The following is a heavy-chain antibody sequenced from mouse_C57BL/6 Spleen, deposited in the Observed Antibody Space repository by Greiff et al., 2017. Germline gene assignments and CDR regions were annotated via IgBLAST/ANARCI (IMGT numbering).Heavy chain of an antibody. CDR1: GYTFTSYW. D-gene: IGHD2-5*01. J-gene: IGHJ2*01. CDR2: IYPGSGST. Sequence: QVQLQQPGAELVKPGASVKMSRKASGYTFTSYWITWVKQRPGQGLEWIGDIYPGSGSTNYNEKFKSKATLTVDTSSSTAYMQLSSLTSEDSAVYYCARARDYSNYNYWGQGTTLTVSS. V-gene: IGHV1-55*01. CDR3: ARARDYSNYNY.